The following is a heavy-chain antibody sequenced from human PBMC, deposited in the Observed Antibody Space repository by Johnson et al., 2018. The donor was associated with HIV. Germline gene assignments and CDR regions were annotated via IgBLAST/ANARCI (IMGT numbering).Heavy chain of an antibody. J-gene: IGHJ3*02. V-gene: IGHV3-30-3*01. CDR1: EFSFSTYA. D-gene: IGHD1-26*01. CDR3: ARGAAVSGTLVDPFDI. CDR2: ISDDGSNT. Sequence: QVQLVESGGGVVQPGRSLRLSCAASEFSFSTYAMRWVRQAPGKGLEGVAVISDDGSNTDYADAVKGRFTISRDNSKNTLYLQMNSLRAEDTAVYYCARGAAVSGTLVDPFDIWGRGTMVTVSS.